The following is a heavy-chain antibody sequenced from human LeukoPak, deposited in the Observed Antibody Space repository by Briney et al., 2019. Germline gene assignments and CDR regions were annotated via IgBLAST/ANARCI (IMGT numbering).Heavy chain of an antibody. CDR2: INPYNGNT. D-gene: IGHD3-10*01. J-gene: IGHJ4*02. Sequence: ASVKVSCKASGYTFTNYGISWVRQAPGQGLEWMGWINPYNGNTKYVQKLQGRVTMTTDTSTSTAYMELRSLRSDDTAVYYCARDQPGDFDYWGQGTLVTVSS. CDR1: GYTFTNYG. CDR3: ARDQPGDFDY. V-gene: IGHV1-18*01.